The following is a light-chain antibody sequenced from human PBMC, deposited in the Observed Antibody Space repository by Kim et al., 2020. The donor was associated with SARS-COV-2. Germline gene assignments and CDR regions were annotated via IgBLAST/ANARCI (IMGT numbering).Light chain of an antibody. CDR3: QHYGDSRRA. CDR1: QRVSSTY. CDR2: GAS. J-gene: IGKJ1*01. Sequence: SHGERATLSSRASQRVSSTYLAWYHQKPGQAPRLLIYGASSRATGIPDRFSGSGSGTDFTLTISRLEPEDFAVYYCQHYGDSRRAFGQGTKVDIK. V-gene: IGKV3-20*01.